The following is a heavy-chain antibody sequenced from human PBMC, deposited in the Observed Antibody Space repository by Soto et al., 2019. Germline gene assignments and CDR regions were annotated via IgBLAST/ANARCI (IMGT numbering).Heavy chain of an antibody. J-gene: IGHJ4*02. CDR2: ISGSGGST. V-gene: IGHV3-23*01. Sequence: PGGSVRLSCAASGFTFSSYAMSWVRQALGKGLEWVSAISGSGGSTYYTDSVKGRFTISRDNSKNTLYLQMNSLRAEDTAVYYCANRPSYFPGTVVWGQGTLVTVSS. CDR1: GFTFSSYA. CDR3: ANRPSYFPGTVV. D-gene: IGHD3-10*01.